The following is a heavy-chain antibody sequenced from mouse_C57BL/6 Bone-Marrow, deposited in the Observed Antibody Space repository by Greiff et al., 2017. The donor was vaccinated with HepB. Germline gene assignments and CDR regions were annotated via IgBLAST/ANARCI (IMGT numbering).Heavy chain of an antibody. CDR2: ISYDGSN. CDR3: ARGYYDYDRFAY. V-gene: IGHV3-6*01. D-gene: IGHD2-4*01. Sequence: EVHLVESGPGLVKPSQSLSLTCSVTGYSITSGYYWNWIRQFPGNKLEWMGYISYDGSNNYNPSLKNRISITRDTSKNQFFLKLNSVTTEDTATYYCARGYYDYDRFAYWGQGTLVTVSA. J-gene: IGHJ3*01. CDR1: GYSITSGYY.